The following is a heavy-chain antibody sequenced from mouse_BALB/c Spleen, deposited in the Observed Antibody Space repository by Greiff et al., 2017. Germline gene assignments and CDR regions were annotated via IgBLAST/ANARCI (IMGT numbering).Heavy chain of an antibody. V-gene: IGHV2-9*02. D-gene: IGHD2-10*02. Sequence: QVQLKQSGPGLVAPSQSLSITCTVSGFSLTSYGVHWVRQPPGKGLEWLGVIWAGGSTNYNSALMSRLSISKDNSKSQVFLKMNSLQTDDTAMYYCARGEYGNYDAMDYWGQGTSVTVSS. CDR1: GFSLTSYG. CDR2: IWAGGST. CDR3: ARGEYGNYDAMDY. J-gene: IGHJ4*01.